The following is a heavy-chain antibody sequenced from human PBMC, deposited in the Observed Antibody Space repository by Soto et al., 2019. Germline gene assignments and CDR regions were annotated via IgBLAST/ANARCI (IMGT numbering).Heavy chain of an antibody. Sequence: QVQLQESGPGLVRPSGALSVTCAVSGDSISRSHWWSWVRQSPGKGLEWIGEISHSGITNYNPSLKSRVTISGDKSKNQLSLKWTSVTAADTAVYDCARVRYDRSGFDHWGQGTLVSVSS. D-gene: IGHD3-22*01. J-gene: IGHJ4*02. V-gene: IGHV4-4*02. CDR1: GDSISRSHW. CDR3: ARVRYDRSGFDH. CDR2: ISHSGIT.